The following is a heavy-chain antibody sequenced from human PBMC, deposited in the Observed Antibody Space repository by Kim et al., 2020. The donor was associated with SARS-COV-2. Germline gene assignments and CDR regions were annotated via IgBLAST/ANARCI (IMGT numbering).Heavy chain of an antibody. Sequence: GGSLRLSCAASGFTFSSYGMHWVRQAPGKGLEWVAVISYDGSNKYYADSVKGRFTISRDNSKNTLYLQMNSLRAEDTAVYYCAKDARPPDDIWDYYYGMDVWGQGTTVTVSS. CDR3: AKDARPPDDIWDYYYGMDV. V-gene: IGHV3-30*18. CDR2: ISYDGSNK. CDR1: GFTFSSYG. J-gene: IGHJ6*02. D-gene: IGHD3-9*01.